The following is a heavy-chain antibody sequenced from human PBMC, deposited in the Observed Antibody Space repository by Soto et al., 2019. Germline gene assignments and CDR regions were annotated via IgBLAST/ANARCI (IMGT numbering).Heavy chain of an antibody. D-gene: IGHD6-6*01. CDR1: GDSVSSNSPA. CDR3: ARGAYSSSSAFWFDP. J-gene: IGHJ5*02. CDR2: RYYRYKWYN. V-gene: IGHV6-1*01. Sequence: SQTLSLTCAISGDSVSSNSPAWNWIRQSRSRGLEWQGRRYYRYKWYNDDAVSVKSRITINPDTTKNQFSLQLNSVTHEDTAVYYCARGAYSSSSAFWFDPWGQGTLVTVSS.